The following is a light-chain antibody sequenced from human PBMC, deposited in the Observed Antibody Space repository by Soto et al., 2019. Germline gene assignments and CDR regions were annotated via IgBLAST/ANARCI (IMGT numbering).Light chain of an antibody. CDR3: QQYNNWYT. Sequence: DIQMTQSPSSLSASVGDRVTITCRASQDISGWLAWFQQKPGKAPNLLIYDASNLQSGVPPRFSGSGSGTEFTLTISSLQSEDFAVYYCQQYNNWYTFGQGTKLEIK. J-gene: IGKJ2*01. CDR2: DAS. V-gene: IGKV1D-16*01. CDR1: QDISGW.